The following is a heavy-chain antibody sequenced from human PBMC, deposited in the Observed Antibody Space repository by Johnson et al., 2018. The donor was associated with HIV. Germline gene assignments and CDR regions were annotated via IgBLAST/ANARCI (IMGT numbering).Heavy chain of an antibody. V-gene: IGHV3-30*04. Sequence: QVQLVESGGGLVQPGGSLRLSCAASGFTFRSYAMHWVRQAPGKGLEWVAVISYDGSNKYYADSVKGRFTISRDNSKNTLYLQMNSLRAEDTAVYYCTRSIAASGRDAVDMWGQGTMVTVSS. CDR2: ISYDGSNK. J-gene: IGHJ3*02. CDR3: TRSIAASGRDAVDM. CDR1: GFTFRSYA. D-gene: IGHD6-13*01.